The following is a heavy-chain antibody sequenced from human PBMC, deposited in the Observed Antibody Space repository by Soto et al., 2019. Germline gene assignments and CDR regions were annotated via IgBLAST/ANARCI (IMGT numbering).Heavy chain of an antibody. V-gene: IGHV4-4*02. CDR1: GGSISSSNW. CDR3: ARQDIVLMVYANDY. J-gene: IGHJ4*02. CDR2: IYHSGST. D-gene: IGHD2-8*01. Sequence: ASETLSLTCAVSGGSISSSNWWSWVRQPPGKGLEWIGEIYHSGSTNYNPSLKSRVTISVDKSKNQFSLKLSSVTAADTAVYYCARQDIVLMVYANDYWGQGTLVTVSS.